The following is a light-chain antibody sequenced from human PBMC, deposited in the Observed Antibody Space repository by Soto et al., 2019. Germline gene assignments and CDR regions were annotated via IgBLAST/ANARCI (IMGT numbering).Light chain of an antibody. CDR3: MQYKNSPIT. CDR2: KAS. J-gene: IGKJ5*01. V-gene: IGKV1-5*03. CDR1: QSISVW. Sequence: DIQMTQSPSTLSASVGDRVPITCRASQSISVWLAWYQQKAGKAHNLLIYKASRLESGVPSRFSGSGSETEFILTITNLQPEEFATYYCMQYKNSPITVGKGTRLEIK.